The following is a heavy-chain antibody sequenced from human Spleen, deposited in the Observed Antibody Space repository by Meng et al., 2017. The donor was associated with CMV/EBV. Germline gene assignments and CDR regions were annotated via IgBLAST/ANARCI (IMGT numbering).Heavy chain of an antibody. CDR2: INPNSGGT. CDR1: GGTFSSYA. J-gene: IGHJ5*02. Sequence: VSCKASGGTFSSYAISWVRQAPGQGLEWMGWINPNSGGTKYGQKFEGRVTLTRDTSTSTVYMEMRTLRSDDTAVFYCARDLGVGFDPWGQGTLVTVSS. CDR3: ARDLGVGFDP. V-gene: IGHV1-18*01.